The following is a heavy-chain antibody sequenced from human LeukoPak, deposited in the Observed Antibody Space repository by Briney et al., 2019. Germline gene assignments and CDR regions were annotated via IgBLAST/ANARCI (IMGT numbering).Heavy chain of an antibody. CDR2: IWFDGSAE. V-gene: IGHV3-33*01. J-gene: IGHJ4*02. CDR1: GFSFSSYD. Sequence: GKSLRLSCAASGFSFSSYDMHWVRQAPGKGLEWVAIIWFDGSAEYYGDSVKGRFTNSRDNSKNILYLQMNSLRVEDTAVYYCARDLNREDFDYWGQGTLVAVSS. CDR3: ARDLNREDFDY. D-gene: IGHD1-14*01.